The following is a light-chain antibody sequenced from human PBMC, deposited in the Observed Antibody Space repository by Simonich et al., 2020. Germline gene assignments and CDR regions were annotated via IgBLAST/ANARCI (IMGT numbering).Light chain of an antibody. CDR2: WAS. CDR1: QSVLYSSNNKNY. J-gene: IGKJ2*01. V-gene: IGKV4-1*01. CDR3: QQYYSTPYT. Sequence: DIVMTQSPDSLAVSLGERATIKSKASQSVLYSSNNKNYLAWYQQKQGQPPKLLIYWASTRESGVPDRFSGSGSGTDFTLTISSLQAEDVAVYYCQQYYSTPYTFGQGTKLEIK.